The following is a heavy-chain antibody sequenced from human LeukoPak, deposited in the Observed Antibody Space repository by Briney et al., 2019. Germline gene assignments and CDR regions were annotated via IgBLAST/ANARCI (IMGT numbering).Heavy chain of an antibody. J-gene: IGHJ5*02. CDR3: ARALAAAGGYNWFDP. CDR1: GGSISSYY. Sequence: SETLSLTCTVSGGSISSYYWSWIRQPPGKGLEWIGYIYYSGSSNYNPSLKSRVTISVDKSKNQFSLKLSSVTAADTAVYYCARALAAAGGYNWFDPWGQGTLVTVSS. CDR2: IYYSGSS. V-gene: IGHV4-59*12. D-gene: IGHD6-13*01.